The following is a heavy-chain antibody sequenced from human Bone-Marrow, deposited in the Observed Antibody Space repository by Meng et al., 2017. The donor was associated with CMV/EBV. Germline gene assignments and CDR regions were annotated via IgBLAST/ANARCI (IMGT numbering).Heavy chain of an antibody. J-gene: IGHJ5*02. CDR2: INPNSGGT. V-gene: IGHV1-2*02. Sequence: FTGYYMHWVRQAPGQGLEWMGWINPNSGGTNYAQKFQGRVTMTRDTSISTACMELSRLRSDDTAVYYCAREGYCSSTSCYEGWFDPWGQGTLVTVSS. CDR3: AREGYCSSTSCYEGWFDP. D-gene: IGHD2-2*01. CDR1: FTGYY.